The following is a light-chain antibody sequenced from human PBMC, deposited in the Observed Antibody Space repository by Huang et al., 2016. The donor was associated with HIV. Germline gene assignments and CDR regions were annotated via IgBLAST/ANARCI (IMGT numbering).Light chain of an antibody. V-gene: IGKV1-NL1*01. CDR3: QQYYGTPT. CDR2: DTS. Sequence: DIQMTQSPSSQSASVGDRVTITCRASQGISNSLAWYQQKPGKAPKLLLHDTSRLQSGVPSRFNGRGSGTDYTLTISSLQPEDFATYYCQQYYGTPTFGRGTKVEIK. J-gene: IGKJ1*01. CDR1: QGISNS.